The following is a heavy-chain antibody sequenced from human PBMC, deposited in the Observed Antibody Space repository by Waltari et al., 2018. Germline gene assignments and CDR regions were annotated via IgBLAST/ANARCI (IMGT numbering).Heavy chain of an antibody. CDR1: GGSISSHY. D-gene: IGHD3-10*01. J-gene: IGHJ4*02. CDR3: VRDRELGLGLHYFDY. Sequence: QVQLQESGPGLVKPSETLSLTCTVSGGSISSHYWSWIRQPPGKGLEWIGYIYYSGSTNYNPSLKSRVTISVDTSKNQFSLKLSSVTAADTAVYYCVRDRELGLGLHYFDYWGQGTLVTVSS. CDR2: IYYSGST. V-gene: IGHV4-59*11.